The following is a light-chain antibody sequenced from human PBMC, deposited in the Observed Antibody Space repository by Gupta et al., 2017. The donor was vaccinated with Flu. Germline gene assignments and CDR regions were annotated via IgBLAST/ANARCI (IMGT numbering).Light chain of an antibody. J-gene: IGLJ3*02. V-gene: IGLV3-21*02. CDR2: DNS. Sequence: KRVHWYQQKPGQAPVLVIYDNSDRPSGIPDRLSGSTSAHLATLPISRVEAGDAAAYFCQVLAHSRDNPWVFGCGTKLTVL. CDR3: QVLAHSRDNPWV. CDR1: KR.